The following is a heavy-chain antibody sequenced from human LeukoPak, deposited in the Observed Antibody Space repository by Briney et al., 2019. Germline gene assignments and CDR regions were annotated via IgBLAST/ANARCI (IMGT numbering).Heavy chain of an antibody. V-gene: IGHV3-23*01. J-gene: IGHJ4*02. CDR1: GFTFSSYS. Sequence: PGGSLRLSCAASGFTFSSYSMNWVRQAPGKGLEWVSAISGSGGSTYYADSVKGRFTISRDNSWNTLYLQMNSLRAEDTAVYSCARDPHKYYYDTSGYYYYYDYWGQGSLVTVSS. D-gene: IGHD3-22*01. CDR2: ISGSGGST. CDR3: ARDPHKYYYDTSGYYYYYDY.